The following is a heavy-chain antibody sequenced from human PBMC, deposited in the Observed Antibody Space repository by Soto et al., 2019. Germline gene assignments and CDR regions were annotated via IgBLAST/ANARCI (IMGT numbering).Heavy chain of an antibody. CDR3: ACARRAVNDAYFDC. CDR2: ISAYNGNT. CDR1: GYTFTSYG. D-gene: IGHD1-1*01. J-gene: IGHJ4*02. Sequence: ASVKVSCKASGYTFTSYGISWVRQAPGQGLEWMGWISAYNGNTNYAQKLQGRVTMTTDSSTSTAYMELRSLRSDDTAVYNCACARRAVNDAYFDCWGQVTLVTVSS. V-gene: IGHV1-18*01.